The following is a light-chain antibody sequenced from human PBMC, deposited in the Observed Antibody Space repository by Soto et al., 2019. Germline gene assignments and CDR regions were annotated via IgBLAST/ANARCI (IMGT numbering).Light chain of an antibody. J-gene: IGKJ1*01. V-gene: IGKV1-39*01. Sequence: DIQRTQSPSSVSASLGDRRTSTCRASQSISSYLNWYQQKPGKAPKLLIYAASSLQSGVPSRFSGSGSGTDFTLTISSLQPEDFATYYCQQSYSTPRTFGQGTKVDIK. CDR1: QSISSY. CDR3: QQSYSTPRT. CDR2: AAS.